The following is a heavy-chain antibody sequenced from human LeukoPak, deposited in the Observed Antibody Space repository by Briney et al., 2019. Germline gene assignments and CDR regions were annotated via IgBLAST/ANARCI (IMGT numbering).Heavy chain of an antibody. V-gene: IGHV1-2*02. CDR3: ARVGSIVVVPAANPARWFDP. D-gene: IGHD2-2*01. Sequence: ASVNVSCKASGYTFTGYYMHWVRQAPGQGLEWMGWINPNSGGTNYAQKFQGRVTMTRDTSISTAYMELSRLRSDDTAVYYCARVGSIVVVPAANPARWFDPWGQGTLVTVSS. J-gene: IGHJ5*02. CDR2: INPNSGGT. CDR1: GYTFTGYY.